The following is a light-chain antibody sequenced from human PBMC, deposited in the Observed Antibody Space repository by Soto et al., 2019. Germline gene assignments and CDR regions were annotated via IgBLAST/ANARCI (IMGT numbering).Light chain of an antibody. CDR3: LQDYNYPFT. CDR1: QGIGNE. CDR2: SES. V-gene: IGKV1-6*01. Sequence: AIPMTQSPSTLSASVGDRVTITCRASQGIGNELGWYQQKPGRAPKILIYSESTLHSAAPSRFSGSGSGTDFTLTISSLQPDDFATYYCLQDYNYPFTFGQGTKLEIK. J-gene: IGKJ2*01.